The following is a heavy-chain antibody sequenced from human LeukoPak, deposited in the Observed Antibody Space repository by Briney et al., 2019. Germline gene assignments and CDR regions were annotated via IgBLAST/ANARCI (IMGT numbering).Heavy chain of an antibody. CDR1: GGSISSSSYY. CDR3: ARSRVDTAMVTDY. Sequence: PSETLSLTCTVSGGSISSSSYYWGWIRQPPGKGLEWIGSIYYSGSTYYNPSLKSRVTISVDTSKNQFSLKLSSVTAADTAVYYCARSRVDTAMVTDYWGQGTLVTVSS. V-gene: IGHV4-39*07. D-gene: IGHD5-18*01. J-gene: IGHJ4*02. CDR2: IYYSGST.